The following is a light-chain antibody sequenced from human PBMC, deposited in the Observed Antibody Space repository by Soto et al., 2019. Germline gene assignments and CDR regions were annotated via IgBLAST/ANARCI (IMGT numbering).Light chain of an antibody. CDR3: QQYNSYSPYT. CDR2: KAS. Sequence: IQMTQSPSTLSASVGDRVTITCRASQSISSWLAWYQQKPGKAPKLLIYKASSLESGVPSRFSGSGSGTEFTLTISSLQPDDFATYFCQQYNSYSPYTFGQGTKLEIQ. CDR1: QSISSW. J-gene: IGKJ2*01. V-gene: IGKV1-5*03.